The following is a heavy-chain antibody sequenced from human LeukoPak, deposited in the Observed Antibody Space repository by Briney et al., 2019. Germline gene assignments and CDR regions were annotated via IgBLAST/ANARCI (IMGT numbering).Heavy chain of an antibody. Sequence: ASVKVSCKASGYTFTSYAMNWVRQAPGQGLEWMGWINTNTGNPTYAQGFTGRFVFSLDTSVSTAYLQWSSLKASDTAMYYCARHGAAAARKSWFDPWGQGTLVTVSS. CDR1: GYTFTSYA. CDR2: INTNTGNP. J-gene: IGHJ5*02. V-gene: IGHV7-4-1*02. D-gene: IGHD2-15*01. CDR3: ARHGAAAARKSWFDP.